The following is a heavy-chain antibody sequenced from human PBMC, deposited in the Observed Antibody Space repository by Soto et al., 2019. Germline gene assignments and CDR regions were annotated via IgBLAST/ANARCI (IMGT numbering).Heavy chain of an antibody. J-gene: IGHJ6*02. CDR3: ARDSSSSPDYYYFYSLDV. D-gene: IGHD6-6*01. Sequence: ASVKVSCKTSGYTFTDFDIPWVRRASGQALESRGWINPNSGGTNYAQKFHGRVTMTRDRSSPTVYMELSRRRSDDTTVYYCARDSSSSPDYYYFYSLDVWG. CDR2: INPNSGGT. CDR1: GYTFTDFD. V-gene: IGHV1-2*02.